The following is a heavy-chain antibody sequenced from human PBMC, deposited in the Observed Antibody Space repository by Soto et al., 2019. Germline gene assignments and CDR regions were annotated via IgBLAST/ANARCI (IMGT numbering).Heavy chain of an antibody. CDR2: IKPDGSEK. J-gene: IGHJ6*02. Sequence: GGSLRLSCAASGFTFSSYWMVWVRQAPGKGLEWVANIKPDGSEKYYVDSVKGRFTISRDNARKSLYLQMNSLRAEDTAVYYCARDGRYCISTSCYLYYGMDVWGQGTTVTVSS. CDR1: GFTFSSYW. D-gene: IGHD2-2*01. CDR3: ARDGRYCISTSCYLYYGMDV. V-gene: IGHV3-7*01.